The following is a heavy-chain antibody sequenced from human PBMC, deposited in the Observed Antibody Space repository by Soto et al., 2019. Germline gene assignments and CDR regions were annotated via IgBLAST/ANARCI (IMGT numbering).Heavy chain of an antibody. J-gene: IGHJ4*02. D-gene: IGHD2-15*01. V-gene: IGHV3-53*01. CDR3: VLLSGGSSVY. CDR2: MSSESSGTKV. Sequence: GGSLRLYCVGSGFIVSSNYMSWVRQAPGKGLERVSAMSSESSGTKVLYDESVKGRFTISRDDSKNTVFLQMNNVSPEDTAVYYCVLLSGGSSVYWGQGTLVTVSS. CDR1: GFIVSSNY.